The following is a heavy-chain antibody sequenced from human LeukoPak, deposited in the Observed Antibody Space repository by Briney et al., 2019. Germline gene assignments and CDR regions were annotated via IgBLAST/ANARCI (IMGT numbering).Heavy chain of an antibody. Sequence: GGSLRLSCAASGFTFSSYWVHWVRQAPGKGLVWVSRINSDGSSTSYADSVKGRFTISRDNAKNTLYLQMNRLRAEDTAVYYCARTSSIGVLRYFDWSNSFDIWGQGTMVTVSS. CDR2: INSDGSST. D-gene: IGHD3-9*01. CDR3: ARTSSIGVLRYFDWSNSFDI. V-gene: IGHV3-74*01. CDR1: GFTFSSYW. J-gene: IGHJ3*02.